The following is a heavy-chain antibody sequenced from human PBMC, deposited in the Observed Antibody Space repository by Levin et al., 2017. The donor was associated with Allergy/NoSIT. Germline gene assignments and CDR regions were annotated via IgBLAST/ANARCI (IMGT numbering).Heavy chain of an antibody. D-gene: IGHD3-22*01. CDR1: GDTFRTSA. J-gene: IGHJ4*02. CDR2: IIPSYGTS. Sequence: SVKVSCKASGDTFRTSAISWVRQAPGQGLEWMGGIIPSYGTSNYTQKFHGRVTFSADDYTKTVYMELRSLTSEDTAMYYCARSQKIYYYDTSGSPFDSWGQGTLVTVSS. V-gene: IGHV1-69*13. CDR3: ARSQKIYYYDTSGSPFDS.